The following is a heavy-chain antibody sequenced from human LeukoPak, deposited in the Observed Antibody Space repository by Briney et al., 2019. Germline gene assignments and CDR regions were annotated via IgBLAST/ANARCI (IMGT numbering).Heavy chain of an antibody. J-gene: IGHJ5*02. CDR2: MYHRESP. D-gene: IGHD3-3*01. CDR3: ARGDFWGAYPQHNWFDP. CDR1: GYSISSGYY. Sequence: SETLSLTCAVSGYSISSGYYWGWIRQPPGKGLEWIGNMYHRESPYYNPSLKSRVTISVDTSKNQLYLKLSSVTAADTAIYYCARGDFWGAYPQHNWFDPWGQGTLVTVSS. V-gene: IGHV4-38-2*01.